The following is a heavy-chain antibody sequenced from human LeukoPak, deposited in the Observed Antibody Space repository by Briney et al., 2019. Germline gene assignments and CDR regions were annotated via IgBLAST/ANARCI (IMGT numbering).Heavy chain of an antibody. D-gene: IGHD6-19*01. Sequence: GGSLRLSXAASGFTFSSYAMHWVRQAPGKGLEYVSAISSNGGSTYYANSVKGRFTISRDNSKNTLYLQMGSLRAEDMAVYYCAAGYSSGWPPNYWGQGTLVTVSS. CDR3: AAGYSSGWPPNY. CDR1: GFTFSSYA. J-gene: IGHJ4*02. CDR2: ISSNGGST. V-gene: IGHV3-64*01.